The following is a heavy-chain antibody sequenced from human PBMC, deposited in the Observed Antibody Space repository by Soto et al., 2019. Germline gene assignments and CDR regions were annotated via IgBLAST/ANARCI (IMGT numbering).Heavy chain of an antibody. CDR3: VMVDNYVTPTPQDV. D-gene: IGHD3-16*01. J-gene: IGHJ6*02. V-gene: IGHV1-18*01. CDR2: ISPYTGNT. CDR1: GYIFVNYG. Sequence: QVQLVQSGDEVKKPGASVKVSCKASGYIFVNYGIAWVRHAPGPGLKWMGWISPYTGNTHSATKVQGRLTMTTDTSTSTAYMDLGSLTSDDTAVYYCVMVDNYVTPTPQDVWGQGTTVTVSS.